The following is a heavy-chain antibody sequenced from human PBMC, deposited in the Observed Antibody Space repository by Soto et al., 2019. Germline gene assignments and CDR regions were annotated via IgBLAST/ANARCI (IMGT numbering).Heavy chain of an antibody. CDR3: ARVSALRYFDWLSQRDYYGMDV. CDR2: INSDGSST. CDR1: GFTFSSYW. J-gene: IGHJ6*02. V-gene: IGHV3-74*01. Sequence: GGSLRLSCAASGFTFSSYWMHWVRQAPGKGLVWVSRINSDGSSTSYADSVKGRFTISRDNAKNTLYLQMNSLRAEDTAVYYCARVSALRYFDWLSQRDYYGMDVWGQGTTVTVSS. D-gene: IGHD3-9*01.